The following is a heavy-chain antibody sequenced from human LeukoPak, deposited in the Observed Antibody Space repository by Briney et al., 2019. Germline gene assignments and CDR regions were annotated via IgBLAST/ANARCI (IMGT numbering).Heavy chain of an antibody. D-gene: IGHD1-26*01. CDR3: IRGPLGSFED. CDR2: IDGSSSKI. V-gene: IGHV3-48*01. J-gene: IGHJ4*01. CDR1: GFTFSTYS. Sequence: GGSLRLSCAVSGFTFSTYSTSWVRQAPGKGLERVSYIDGSSSKIYYADSVKGRFTISRDNAKNSLYLQMNSLRAEDTALYYFIRGPLGSFEDWGQGTLVTVSS.